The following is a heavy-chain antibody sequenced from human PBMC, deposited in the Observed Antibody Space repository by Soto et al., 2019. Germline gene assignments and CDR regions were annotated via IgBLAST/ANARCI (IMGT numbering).Heavy chain of an antibody. D-gene: IGHD3-3*01. Sequence: ASVKVSCKASGYTFTSYAMHWVRQAPGQRLEWMGWINAGNGNTKYSQKFQGRVTITRDTSASTAYMELSSLRSEDTAVYYCARDRITIFGVAQTDAFDIWGQGKMVTVSS. V-gene: IGHV1-3*01. J-gene: IGHJ3*02. CDR2: INAGNGNT. CDR1: GYTFTSYA. CDR3: ARDRITIFGVAQTDAFDI.